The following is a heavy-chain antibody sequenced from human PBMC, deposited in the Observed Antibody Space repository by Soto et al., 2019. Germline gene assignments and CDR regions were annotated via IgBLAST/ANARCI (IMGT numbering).Heavy chain of an antibody. Sequence: EVQLVPSGAEVKEPGESLKISCKGSGYSFTKYWIGWVRQMPGKGLEWMAIIYPDESDTRYSPSFQGQVTLSADKSISTAYLQWSSLKASDPAMYYCVRMGFSGGGYLSYYYYGMDIWGQGTTVTVSS. D-gene: IGHD5-12*01. CDR1: GYSFTKYW. CDR3: VRMGFSGGGYLSYYYYGMDI. V-gene: IGHV5-51*03. CDR2: IYPDESDT. J-gene: IGHJ6*02.